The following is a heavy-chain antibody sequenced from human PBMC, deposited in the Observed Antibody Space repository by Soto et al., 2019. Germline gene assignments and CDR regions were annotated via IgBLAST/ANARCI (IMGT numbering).Heavy chain of an antibody. CDR3: AKSWNYYDSSGYSFWFDP. CDR2: ISGSGGST. D-gene: IGHD3-22*01. CDR1: GFTFSSYA. Sequence: PGGSLRLSCAASGFTFSSYAMRWVRQAPGKGLEWVSAISGSGGSTYYADSVKGRFTISRDNSKNTLYLQMNSLRAEDTAVYYCAKSWNYYDSSGYSFWFDPWGQGTLVTVSS. V-gene: IGHV3-23*01. J-gene: IGHJ5*02.